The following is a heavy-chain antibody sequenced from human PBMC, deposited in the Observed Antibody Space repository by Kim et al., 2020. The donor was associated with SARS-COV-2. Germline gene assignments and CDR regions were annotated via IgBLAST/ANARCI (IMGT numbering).Heavy chain of an antibody. J-gene: IGHJ5*02. V-gene: IGHV1-3*01. CDR1: GYTLDTFS. Sequence: ASVKVSCKASGYTLDTFSLYWLRQAPGQRFEWMGWINGGNGNTRYSQNFQGRVIFTRDTSANTAYMELTSLTFKDTAVYYCAREGPGSYNLLDPWGRGTL. D-gene: IGHD3-10*01. CDR2: INGGNGNT. CDR3: AREGPGSYNLLDP.